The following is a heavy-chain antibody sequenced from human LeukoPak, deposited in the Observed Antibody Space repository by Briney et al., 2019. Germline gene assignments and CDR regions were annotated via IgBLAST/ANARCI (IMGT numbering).Heavy chain of an antibody. CDR2: INPSGGST. V-gene: IGHV1-46*01. D-gene: IGHD5-18*01. J-gene: IGHJ5*02. CDR1: GYIFPSYF. CDR3: ARALPHRRLMDTTMEQHWFDP. Sequence: ASVKVSCKASGYIFPSYFMHWVRQAPGQGLEWMGLINPSGGSTRYAQKFQGRVTMTRDMSTSTVYMELSSLRSEDTAVYYCARALPHRRLMDTTMEQHWFDPWGQGTLVTVSS.